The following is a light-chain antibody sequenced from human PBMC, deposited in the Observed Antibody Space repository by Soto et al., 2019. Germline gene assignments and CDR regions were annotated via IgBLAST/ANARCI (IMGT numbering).Light chain of an antibody. CDR3: QQYYSTPRT. V-gene: IGKV4-1*01. CDR1: RSVLYSSNTKNY. Sequence: DIVMTQSPDSLAVSLGERATIKCKSSRSVLYSSNTKNYLAWYQHKPGQPPKLLFYWASARESGVPDRFSGGGSGTDFTLTINSLQAEDVAVYYCQQYYSTPRTFGHGTKVEIK. CDR2: WAS. J-gene: IGKJ1*01.